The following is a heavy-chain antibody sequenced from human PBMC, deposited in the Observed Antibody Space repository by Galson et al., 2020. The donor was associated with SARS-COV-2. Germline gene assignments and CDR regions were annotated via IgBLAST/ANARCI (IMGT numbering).Heavy chain of an antibody. Sequence: RGSLYLSLARAGLTFNSAAMGWSRRASGNRRGRVGLIRSKGNNYAPAYASSVKGRFTISRDDSKNTAYLQMSSLKTEDTAVYYCTRNVVGATIGGYFDLWGRGTLVTVSS. CDR1: GLTFNSAA. J-gene: IGHJ2*01. V-gene: IGHV3-73*01. CDR2: IRSKGNNYAP. CDR3: TRNVVGATIGGYFDL. D-gene: IGHD1-26*01.